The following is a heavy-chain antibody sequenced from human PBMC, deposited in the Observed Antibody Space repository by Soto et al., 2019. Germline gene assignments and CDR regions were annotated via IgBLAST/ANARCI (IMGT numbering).Heavy chain of an antibody. J-gene: IGHJ6*02. CDR2: ISGSGGST. CDR3: AKGGRRIAGRPYYYYAMDV. D-gene: IGHD6-6*01. Sequence: GGSLRLSCAAAGFTFNNYAMSWVRQAPGKGLEWVSAISGSGGSTYYADSVKGRFTVSRDHSKNTLYLQMNSLRAEDTAVYYCAKGGRRIAGRPYYYYAMDVWGQGTTVTVSS. CDR1: GFTFNNYA. V-gene: IGHV3-23*01.